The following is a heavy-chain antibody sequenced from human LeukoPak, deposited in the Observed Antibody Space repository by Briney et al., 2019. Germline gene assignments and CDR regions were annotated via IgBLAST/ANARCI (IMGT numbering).Heavy chain of an antibody. CDR1: GGSISSSSYY. Sequence: SETLSLTCTVSGGSISSSSYYWGWIRQPPGKGLEWIGSIYYSGSTYYNPSLKSRVTISVDTSKNQFSLKLSSVTAADTAVYYCARLTPTEKEDPDYFDYWGQGTLVTVSS. CDR3: ARLTPTEKEDPDYFDY. D-gene: IGHD1-1*01. CDR2: IYYSGST. V-gene: IGHV4-39*01. J-gene: IGHJ4*02.